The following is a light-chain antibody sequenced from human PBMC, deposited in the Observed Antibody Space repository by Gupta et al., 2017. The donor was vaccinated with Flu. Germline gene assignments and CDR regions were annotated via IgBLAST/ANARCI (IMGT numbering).Light chain of an antibody. CDR3: QQRDKWPLT. J-gene: IGKJ3*01. V-gene: IGKV3-11*01. CDR1: QSISTY. CDR2: DAS. Sequence: EVVLTQAPATLSLSPGERATLSCRASQSISTYLAWYQQRPGQAPRLLISDASDRAPDVPDRFSGTGSGTDFVLTISSLEPEDFGVYYCQQRDKWPLTFGPGT.